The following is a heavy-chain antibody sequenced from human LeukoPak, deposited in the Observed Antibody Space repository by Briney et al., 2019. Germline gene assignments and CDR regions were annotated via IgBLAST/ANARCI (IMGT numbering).Heavy chain of an antibody. D-gene: IGHD2-15*01. Sequence: GGSLRLSCAASGFTFSSYGKHWVRQGPGKGLEWVAVISYDGSNKYYADSVKGRFTSSRDNSKNTLYLQMNSLRAEDTAVYYCAKGGGLYCSGGSCYSLYFGYWRQGTLVTVSS. CDR3: AKGGGLYCSGGSCYSLYFGY. V-gene: IGHV3-30*18. CDR2: ISYDGSNK. J-gene: IGHJ4*02. CDR1: GFTFSSYG.